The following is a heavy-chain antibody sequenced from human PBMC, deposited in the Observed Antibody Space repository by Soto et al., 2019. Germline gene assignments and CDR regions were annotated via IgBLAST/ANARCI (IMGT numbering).Heavy chain of an antibody. CDR1: GGSISSSSYY. D-gene: IGHD6-6*01. CDR3: ARLRPPRTWVYYYGMGV. CDR2: IYYSGST. V-gene: IGHV4-39*01. Sequence: QLQLQESGPGLVKPSETLSLTCTVSGGSISSSSYYWGWIRQPPGKGLEWIGSIYYSGSTYYNPSLKGRVSISVDTSQNQFSLKLSSVTAADTAVYYCARLRPPRTWVYYYGMGVWGQGTTVTVSS. J-gene: IGHJ6*02.